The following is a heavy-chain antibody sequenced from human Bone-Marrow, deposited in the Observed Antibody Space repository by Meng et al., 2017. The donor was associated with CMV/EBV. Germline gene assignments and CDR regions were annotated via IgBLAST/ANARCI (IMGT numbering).Heavy chain of an antibody. J-gene: IGHJ4*02. D-gene: IGHD7-27*01. CDR3: AKSNWGYYFDY. Sequence: LSLTCAASGFTFSSYAMSWVRQAPGKGLEWVSAISGSGGSTYYADSVKGRFTISRDNSKNTLYLQMNSLRAEDTAVYYCAKSNWGYYFDYWGQGTLVTVSS. CDR2: ISGSGGST. V-gene: IGHV3-23*01. CDR1: GFTFSSYA.